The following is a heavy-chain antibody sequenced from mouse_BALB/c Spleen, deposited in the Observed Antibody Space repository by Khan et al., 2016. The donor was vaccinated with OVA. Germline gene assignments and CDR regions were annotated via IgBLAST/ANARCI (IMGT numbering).Heavy chain of an antibody. V-gene: IGHV1-20*02. CDR2: INPHIGET. CDR3: ARKNGSDFDY. D-gene: IGHD1-1*01. CDR1: GYSFTGYF. Sequence: EVQLQQSGPELVKPGASVKISCKASGYSFTGYFMNWVMQSHGQSLEWIGRINPHIGETLSNQKFKGKATLTVDESSRTAHMELRSLASEDAAVYDCARKNGSDFDYWGQGTTLTVSS. J-gene: IGHJ2*01.